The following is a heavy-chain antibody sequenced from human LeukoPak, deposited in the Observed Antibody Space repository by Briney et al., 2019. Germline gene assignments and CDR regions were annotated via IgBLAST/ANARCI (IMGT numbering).Heavy chain of an antibody. CDR2: IYYSGST. D-gene: IGHD6-13*01. J-gene: IGHJ4*02. V-gene: IGHV4-34*01. Sequence: SETLSLTCAVYGGSFSGYYWSWIRQPPGKGLEWIGSIYYSGSTYYNPSLKSRVTISVDTSKNQFSLKLSSVTAADTAVYYCARHFVGYSSSWYGRDENPFSSPSYYFDYWGQGTLVTVSS. CDR3: ARHFVGYSSSWYGRDENPFSSPSYYFDY. CDR1: GGSFSGYY.